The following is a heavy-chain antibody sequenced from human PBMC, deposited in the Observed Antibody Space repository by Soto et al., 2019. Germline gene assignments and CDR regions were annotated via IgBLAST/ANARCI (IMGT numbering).Heavy chain of an antibody. D-gene: IGHD3-22*01. V-gene: IGHV3-30*18. CDR3: AKDNGIKTMIVVD. Sequence: GGSLRLSCAASGFTFSSYGMHWVRQAPGKGLEWVAVISYDGSNKYYADSVKGRFTISRDNSKNTLYLQMNSLRAEDTAVYYCAKDNGIKTMIVVDWGQGTLVTVSS. CDR2: ISYDGSNK. CDR1: GFTFSSYG. J-gene: IGHJ4*02.